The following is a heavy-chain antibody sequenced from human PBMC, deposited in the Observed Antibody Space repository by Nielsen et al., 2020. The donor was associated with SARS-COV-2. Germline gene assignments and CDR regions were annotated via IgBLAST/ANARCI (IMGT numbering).Heavy chain of an antibody. Sequence: GGSLRLSCAASGFTSSSYWMSWVRQAPGKGLEWVANIKQDGSEKYYVDSVKGRFTISRDNAKNSLYLQMNSLRAEDTAVYYCARSSPVAGTYYYYGMDVWGQGTTVTVSS. CDR2: IKQDGSEK. V-gene: IGHV3-7*01. D-gene: IGHD1/OR15-1a*01. CDR1: GFTSSSYW. J-gene: IGHJ6*02. CDR3: ARSSPVAGTYYYYGMDV.